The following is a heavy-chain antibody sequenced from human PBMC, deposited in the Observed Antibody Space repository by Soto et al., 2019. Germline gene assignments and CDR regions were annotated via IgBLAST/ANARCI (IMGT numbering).Heavy chain of an antibody. Sequence: PSETLSLTCTVSGGSISSSSYYWGWIRQPPGKGLEWIGSIYYSGSTYYNPSLKSRVTISVDTSKSQFSLNVTSVTAADTAVYFCARGRYCLTGRCFPNWFDSWGQGALVTVSS. CDR1: GGSISSSSYY. CDR3: ARGRYCLTGRCFPNWFDS. D-gene: IGHD7-27*01. V-gene: IGHV4-39*01. J-gene: IGHJ5*01. CDR2: IYYSGST.